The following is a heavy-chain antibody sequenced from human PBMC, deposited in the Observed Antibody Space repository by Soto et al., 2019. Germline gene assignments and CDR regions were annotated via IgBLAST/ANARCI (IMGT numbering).Heavy chain of an antibody. V-gene: IGHV1-69*01. CDR1: GGTFSSYA. J-gene: IGHJ6*02. D-gene: IGHD5-18*01. CDR3: ARDGYSYGTPSPRYYGVDV. CDR2: IIPIFGTA. Sequence: QVQLVQSGAEVKKPGSSVKVSCKASGGTFSSYAISWVRQAPVQGLEWMGGIIPIFGTANYAQKFQGRVTITAAEDTSTAYMELSSLRSEDTAVYYCARDGYSYGTPSPRYYGVDVWVHGTTVTVSS.